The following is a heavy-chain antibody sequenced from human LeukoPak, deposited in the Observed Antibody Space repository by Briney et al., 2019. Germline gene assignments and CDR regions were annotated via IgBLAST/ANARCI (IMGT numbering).Heavy chain of an antibody. D-gene: IGHD1-26*01. CDR2: IKRDGSET. CDR1: GFTFSSYW. V-gene: IGHV3-7*01. Sequence: GGSLRLSCAASGFTFSSYWMTWVRQAPGKGLEWVANIKRDGSETYYVDSVKGRFTISRDNAKNLLSLQMNSLRAEDTAVYYCVGHSGTYFDYWGQGTLVTVSS. CDR3: VGHSGTYFDY. J-gene: IGHJ4*02.